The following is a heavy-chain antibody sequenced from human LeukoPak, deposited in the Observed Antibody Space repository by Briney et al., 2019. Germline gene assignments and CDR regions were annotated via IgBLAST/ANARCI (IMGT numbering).Heavy chain of an antibody. J-gene: IGHJ4*02. CDR1: GFTFSAYS. D-gene: IGHD5-24*01. CDR2: FGVRSGNT. CDR3: ARDYKYAFDN. V-gene: IGHV3-48*01. Sequence: GGSLRLSCGASGFTFSAYSMNRVRQAPGKGLEWISYFGVRSGNTKYADSVKGRFTISRDKAKNSLYLQRNSLRVEDTAVYYCARDYKYAFDNWGQGTLVTVSS.